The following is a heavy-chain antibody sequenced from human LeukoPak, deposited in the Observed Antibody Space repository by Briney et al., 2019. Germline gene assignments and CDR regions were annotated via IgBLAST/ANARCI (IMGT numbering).Heavy chain of an antibody. J-gene: IGHJ4*02. CDR2: IYYSRSS. Sequence: KPSETLSLTCTVSGGSISSYYWNWIRQPPGKGLEWIGYIYYSRSSNYNPSLKSRVTISVDTSKKQFSLKLSSVTAADTAVYYCARESCRGGSCYSFDYWGQGTLVTVSS. CDR1: GGSISSYY. D-gene: IGHD2-15*01. V-gene: IGHV4-59*01. CDR3: ARESCRGGSCYSFDY.